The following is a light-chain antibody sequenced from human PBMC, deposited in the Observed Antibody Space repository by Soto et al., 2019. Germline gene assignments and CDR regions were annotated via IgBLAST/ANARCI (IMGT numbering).Light chain of an antibody. CDR1: QSVSIL. Sequence: EIVLTHAPATRSSSPGERPTLSCRDRQSVSILSAWYQQKPGQDPXXLIYGASSRATGIPDRFSGGASGKVSTLTISSLDPEYFAIYYCQQRSNWLTFGHGTKVDIK. CDR3: QQRSNWLT. J-gene: IGKJ3*01. CDR2: GAS. V-gene: IGKV3-11*01.